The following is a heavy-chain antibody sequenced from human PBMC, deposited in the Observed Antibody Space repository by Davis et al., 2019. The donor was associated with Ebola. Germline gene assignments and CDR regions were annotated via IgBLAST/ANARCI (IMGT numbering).Heavy chain of an antibody. CDR3: AKAPFLEGAFDM. CDR2: INWNGGST. J-gene: IGHJ3*02. V-gene: IGHV3-20*04. D-gene: IGHD2/OR15-2a*01. CDR1: GFTFGDFQ. Sequence: GESLKISCAASGFTFGDFQMTWTRQAPGKGLEWLSGINWNGGSTGYVDSVKGRFTISRDNAKNSLYLRMNSLRTEDTALYYCAKAPFLEGAFDMWGQGTMVTVSS.